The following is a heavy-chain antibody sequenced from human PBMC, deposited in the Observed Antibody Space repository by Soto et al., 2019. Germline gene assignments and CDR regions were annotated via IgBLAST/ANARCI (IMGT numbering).Heavy chain of an antibody. J-gene: IGHJ4*02. CDR3: ARDLLEGYGHARQPDY. V-gene: IGHV3-21*06. Sequence: GGSLRLSCVASGFTFRAYSTSWVRQAPGQGLEWVSSITSSSTYIYYTRSVEGRFTISRDDAKNSLHLQMNSLRAEDTAVYYCARDLLEGYGHARQPDYWGQGTLVTVSS. CDR2: ITSSSTYI. D-gene: IGHD5-18*01. CDR1: GFTFRAYS.